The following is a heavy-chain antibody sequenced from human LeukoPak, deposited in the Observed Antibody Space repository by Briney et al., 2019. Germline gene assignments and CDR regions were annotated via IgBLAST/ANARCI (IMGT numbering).Heavy chain of an antibody. Sequence: PSETLSLTCAVYGGSFSGYYWSWIRQPPGKGLEWIGEINHSGSTNYNPSLTSRVTLSVDTSKNQFSLKLSSVTAADTAVYYCARGSQSLGYCSGGSCRAKIFDYWGQGTLVTVSS. CDR2: INHSGST. CDR1: GGSFSGYY. V-gene: IGHV4-34*01. J-gene: IGHJ4*02. D-gene: IGHD2-15*01. CDR3: ARGSQSLGYCSGGSCRAKIFDY.